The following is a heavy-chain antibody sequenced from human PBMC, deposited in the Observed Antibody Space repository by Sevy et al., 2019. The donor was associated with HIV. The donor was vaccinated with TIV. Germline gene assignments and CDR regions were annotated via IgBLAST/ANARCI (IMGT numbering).Heavy chain of an antibody. CDR1: GFTFSSYA. D-gene: IGHD3-22*01. Sequence: GGSLRLSCAASGFTFSSYAMSWVRQAPGKGLEWVSAISGSGGSTYYADFVKGRFTISRDNSKNTLYLQMNSLRAEDTAVYYCAKEYYYDSSGSVGAFDIWGQGTMVTVSS. CDR3: AKEYYYDSSGSVGAFDI. V-gene: IGHV3-23*01. CDR2: ISGSGGST. J-gene: IGHJ3*02.